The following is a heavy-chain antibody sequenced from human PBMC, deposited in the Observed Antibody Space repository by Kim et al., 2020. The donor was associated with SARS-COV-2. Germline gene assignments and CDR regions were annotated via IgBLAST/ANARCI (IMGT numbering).Heavy chain of an antibody. CDR1: GFIFSNYW. CDR2: IKKDGSES. J-gene: IGHJ4*02. CDR3: ASRVPGEKYLAVFDY. D-gene: IGHD2-2*01. V-gene: IGHV3-7*01. Sequence: GGSLRLSCVGSGFIFSNYWMTWVRQAPGKGLEWVANIKKDGSESYYVDSVKGRFTISRENGKNSLYLQMDSLRVEDTALYYCASRVPGEKYLAVFDYWGQGSLVTVSS.